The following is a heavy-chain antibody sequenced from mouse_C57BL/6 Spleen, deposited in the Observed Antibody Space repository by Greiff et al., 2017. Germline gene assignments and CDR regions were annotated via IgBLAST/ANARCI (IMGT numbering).Heavy chain of an antibody. J-gene: IGHJ2*01. CDR2: FDPSDSYT. CDR1: GYTFTSYW. Sequence: VQLQQPGADLVRPGTSVKLSCKASGYTFTSYWLHWVNQRPGQGLEGIGVFDPSDSYTNYNPKFKGKATLTVDTSSSAAYMQRSSLTSADTAVYDCARIGGGYFDYWGQGTTLTVSS. CDR3: ARIGGGYFDY. D-gene: IGHD2-14*01. V-gene: IGHV1-59*01.